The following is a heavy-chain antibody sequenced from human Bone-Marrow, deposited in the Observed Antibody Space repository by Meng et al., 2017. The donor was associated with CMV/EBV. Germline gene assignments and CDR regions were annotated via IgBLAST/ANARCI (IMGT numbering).Heavy chain of an antibody. CDR3: AKEGAVVPAAPFDY. J-gene: IGHJ4*02. CDR2: ISSSSSYI. V-gene: IGHV3-21*01. Sequence: GESLKISCAASGFTFSSYSMNWVRQAPGKGLEWVSSISSSSSYIYYADSVKGRFTISRDNAKNSLYLQMNSLRAEDTAVYYCAKEGAVVPAAPFDYWGQRTLVTVSS. D-gene: IGHD2-2*01. CDR1: GFTFSSYS.